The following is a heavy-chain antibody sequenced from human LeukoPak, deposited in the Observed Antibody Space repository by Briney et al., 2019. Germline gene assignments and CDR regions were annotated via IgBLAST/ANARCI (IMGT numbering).Heavy chain of an antibody. CDR3: ARIGSSGWLSWSAFDI. J-gene: IGHJ3*02. V-gene: IGHV3-33*01. CDR1: GFTFSSYG. D-gene: IGHD6-19*01. Sequence: GGSLRLSCAASGFTFSSYGMHWVRQAPGKGLEWVAGIWYDGSNKYYADSVKGRFTISRDNSKNTLYLQMNSLRAEGTAVYYCARIGSSGWLSWSAFDIWGQGTMVTVSS. CDR2: IWYDGSNK.